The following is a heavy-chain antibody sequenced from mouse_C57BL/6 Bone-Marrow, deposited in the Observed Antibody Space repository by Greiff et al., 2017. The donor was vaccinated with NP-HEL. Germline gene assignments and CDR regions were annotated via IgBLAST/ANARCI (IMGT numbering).Heavy chain of an antibody. CDR2: INPNNGGT. CDR3: ARICMDY. Sequence: VQLQQSGPELVKPGASVKMSCKASGYTFTDYYMNWVKQSHGKSLEWIGDINPNNGGTSYNQKFKGKATLTVDKSSSTAYMELRSLTSEDSAVYYCARICMDYWGQGTSVTVSA. CDR1: GYTFTDYY. J-gene: IGHJ4*01. V-gene: IGHV1-26*01.